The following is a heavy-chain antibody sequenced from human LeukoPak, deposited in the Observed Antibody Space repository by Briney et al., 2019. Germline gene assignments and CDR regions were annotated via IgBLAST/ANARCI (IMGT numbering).Heavy chain of an antibody. J-gene: IGHJ3*01. D-gene: IGHD3-22*01. CDR3: ARRPRDTSGYYLGAFHD. Sequence: GGSLRLSCAASGFTFTNYAMTWVRQAPGKGLEWVSVIGASGADTYCSDSVKGRFIVSRDNSQNPLFLHMSSLRAEDTAVYFCARRPRDTSGYYLGAFHDWGQGTTVTVSS. V-gene: IGHV3-23*01. CDR1: GFTFTNYA. CDR2: IGASGADT.